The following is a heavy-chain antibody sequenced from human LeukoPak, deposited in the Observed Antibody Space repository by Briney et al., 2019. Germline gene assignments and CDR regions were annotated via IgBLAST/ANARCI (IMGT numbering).Heavy chain of an antibody. CDR1: GFPFSSYS. CDR3: ARKVYSGYDFDY. J-gene: IGHJ4*02. V-gene: IGHV3-48*01. Sequence: PGGSLRLSCAASGFPFSSYSLTWVRQAPGKGLYWISFISSSSTIYYADSVRGRFTISRDNAKNSVYLQMNSLRAEDTAVYYCARKVYSGYDFDYWGQGTLVTVSS. D-gene: IGHD5-12*01. CDR2: ISSSSTI.